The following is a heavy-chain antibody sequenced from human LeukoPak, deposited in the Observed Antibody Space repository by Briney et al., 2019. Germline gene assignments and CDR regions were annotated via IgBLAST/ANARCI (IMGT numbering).Heavy chain of an antibody. CDR3: ARDRMGGGYYYGMDV. CDR1: GFTFSDYY. D-gene: IGHD2-8*01. J-gene: IGHJ6*02. CDR2: IYYSGST. Sequence: LRLSCAASGFTFSDYYMSWIRQHPGKGLEWIGYIYYSGSTYYNPSLKSRVTISVDTSKNQFSLKLSSVTAADTAVYYCARDRMGGGYYYGMDVWGQGTTVTVSS. V-gene: IGHV4-31*02.